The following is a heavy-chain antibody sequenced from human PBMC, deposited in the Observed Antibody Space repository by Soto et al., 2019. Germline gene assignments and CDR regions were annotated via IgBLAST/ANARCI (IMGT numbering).Heavy chain of an antibody. CDR1: GFTFRRHW. CDR2: ISGDGSST. J-gene: IGHJ4*02. CDR3: ARGGNYVVDY. V-gene: IGHV3-74*01. Sequence: GGSLRLSCAASGFTFRRHWMHWVRQATGKGLVWVSRISGDGSSTHYADSVKGRFTIARDNAKNTLYLQMNSLRAEDTAVYYCARGGNYVVDYWGQGTLVTVSS. D-gene: IGHD1-26*01.